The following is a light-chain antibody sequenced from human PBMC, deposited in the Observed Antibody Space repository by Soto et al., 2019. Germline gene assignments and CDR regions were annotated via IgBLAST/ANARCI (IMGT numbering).Light chain of an antibody. CDR3: QQYGSSLTWT. J-gene: IGKJ1*01. CDR1: QSVISNY. Sequence: EVVLTQSPGTVSLSPGERVTLSCRASQSVISNYLAWFQQRPGQAHRLLIYAASSRATGIPDRFSGSGSGADFTLSISRLEPEDFAVYYCQQYGSSLTWTFGQGTKVEIK. CDR2: AAS. V-gene: IGKV3-20*01.